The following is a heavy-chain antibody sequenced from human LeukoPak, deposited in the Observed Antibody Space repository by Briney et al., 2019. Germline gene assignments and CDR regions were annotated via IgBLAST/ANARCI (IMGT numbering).Heavy chain of an antibody. D-gene: IGHD6-19*01. Sequence: PSETLSLTCAVYGGSFSGYYWSWIRQPPGKGLEWIGEINHSGSTNYNPSLKSRVTISVDTSKNQFSLKLSSVTAADTAVYYRARRAVAGTEIDYFDYWGQGTLVTVSS. J-gene: IGHJ4*02. V-gene: IGHV4-34*01. CDR1: GGSFSGYY. CDR3: ARRAVAGTEIDYFDY. CDR2: INHSGST.